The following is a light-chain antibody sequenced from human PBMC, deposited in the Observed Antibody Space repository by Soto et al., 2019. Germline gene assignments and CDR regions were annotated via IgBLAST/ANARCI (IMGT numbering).Light chain of an antibody. Sequence: EIVLTQSPATLSLSPGERAALSCGASQSVNNNFFAWYQQIPGQAPRLLIYGASSRASGIPARFSGSGSGTDFTLTISRLEPEDCAVYYCQHYGDSPYTFGQGTKLQIK. CDR3: QHYGDSPYT. CDR1: QSVNNNF. J-gene: IGKJ2*01. CDR2: GAS. V-gene: IGKV3-20*01.